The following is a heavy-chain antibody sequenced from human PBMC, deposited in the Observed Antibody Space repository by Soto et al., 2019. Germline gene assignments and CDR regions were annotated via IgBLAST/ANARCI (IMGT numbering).Heavy chain of an antibody. J-gene: IGHJ6*02. V-gene: IGHV3-30*18. CDR2: ISYDGSNK. CDR1: GFTFSSYG. Sequence: QVQLVESGGGVVQPGRSLRLSCAASGFTFSSYGMHWVRQAPGKGLEWVAVISYDGSNKYYADSVKGRFTISRDNSKNTLYLQMNSLRAEDTAVYYCAKDLNRGLSYGMDVWGQGTTVTVSS. CDR3: AKDLNRGLSYGMDV.